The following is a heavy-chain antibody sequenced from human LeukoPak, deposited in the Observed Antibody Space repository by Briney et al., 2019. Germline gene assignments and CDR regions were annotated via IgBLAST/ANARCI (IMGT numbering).Heavy chain of an antibody. D-gene: IGHD1-26*01. CDR3: AREGGSYYMLYYFDY. J-gene: IGHJ4*02. V-gene: IGHV3-23*01. CDR2: ITSSGGST. Sequence: PGGSLRLSCAASGFTFSSYAMSWVRQAPGKGLEWVSSITSSGGSTYYAGSVKGRFTISRDNAKNSLYLQMNSLRAEDTAVYYCAREGGSYYMLYYFDYWGQGTLVTVSS. CDR1: GFTFSSYA.